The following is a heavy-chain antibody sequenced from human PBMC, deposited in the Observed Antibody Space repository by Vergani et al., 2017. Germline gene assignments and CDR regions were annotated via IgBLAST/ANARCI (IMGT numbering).Heavy chain of an antibody. CDR3: ARPFYGDYTYYFDY. CDR1: GFTFSSYA. J-gene: IGHJ4*02. D-gene: IGHD4-17*01. Sequence: QVQLVESVGGVVQPGRSLRLSCAASGFTFSSYAMHWVRQAPGKGLEWVAVISYDGSNKYYADSVKGRFTISRDNSKNTRYLQMNSLRAEDTAVYYCARPFYGDYTYYFDYWGQGTLVTVSS. V-gene: IGHV3-30-3*01. CDR2: ISYDGSNK.